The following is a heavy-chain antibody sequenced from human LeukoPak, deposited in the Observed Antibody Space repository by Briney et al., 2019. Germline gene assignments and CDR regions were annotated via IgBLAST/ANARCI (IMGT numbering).Heavy chain of an antibody. CDR3: ARGSDDSSGYYHGYFQH. D-gene: IGHD3-22*01. V-gene: IGHV4-59*01. CDR2: IYYSGST. CDR1: GGSISSYY. J-gene: IGHJ1*01. Sequence: SETLSLTCTVSGGSISSYYWSWIRQPPGKGLEWIGYIYYSGSTNYNPSLKSRVTISVDTSKNQFSLKLSSVTAADTAVYYCARGSDDSSGYYHGYFQHWGQGTLVTVSS.